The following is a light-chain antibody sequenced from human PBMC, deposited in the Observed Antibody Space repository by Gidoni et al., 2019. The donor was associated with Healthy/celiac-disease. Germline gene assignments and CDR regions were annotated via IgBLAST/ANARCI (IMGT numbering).Light chain of an antibody. CDR1: QSISSY. CDR3: QQSYSTPPIT. CDR2: AAS. V-gene: IGKV1-39*01. J-gene: IGKJ4*01. Sequence: TQMTQSPSSLSASVGDRVTITCRASQSISSYLNWYQQKPGKAPKLLIYAASSLQSGVPSRFSGSGSGTDFTLTISSLQPEDFATYYCQQSYSTPPITFXGXTKVEIK.